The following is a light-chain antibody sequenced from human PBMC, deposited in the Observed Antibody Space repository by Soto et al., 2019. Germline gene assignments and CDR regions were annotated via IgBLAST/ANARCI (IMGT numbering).Light chain of an antibody. J-gene: IGKJ2*01. V-gene: IGKV3-20*01. Sequence: EVVLTQSPGTLSLSPGERATLSCRASQSVSNKYLAWYQQKPGQAPKLLIFVSSDRATGIPDRFSGSGSGTDCTLTTSRLAPEEFAVYDCQQYGSSPPYNFCQGTKLEIK. CDR1: QSVSNKY. CDR2: VSS. CDR3: QQYGSSPPYN.